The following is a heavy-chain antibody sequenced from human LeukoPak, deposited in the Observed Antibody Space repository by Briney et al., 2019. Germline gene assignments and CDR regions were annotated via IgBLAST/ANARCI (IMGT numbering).Heavy chain of an antibody. CDR3: ARGPLWFGDGGVDV. CDR2: INPNSGGT. J-gene: IGHJ6*04. CDR1: GYTFTGYY. Sequence: ASVKVSCKASGYTFTGYYMHWVRQAPGQGLEWMGWINPNSGGTNYAQKFQGRVTMTRDTSISTAYMELSSLRSDDTAVYYCARGPLWFGDGGVDVWGKGTTVTVSS. D-gene: IGHD3-10*01. V-gene: IGHV1-2*02.